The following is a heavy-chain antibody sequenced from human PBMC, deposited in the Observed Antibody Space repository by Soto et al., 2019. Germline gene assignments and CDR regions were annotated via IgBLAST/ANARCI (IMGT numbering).Heavy chain of an antibody. V-gene: IGHV4-31*03. CDR3: ARDYMAVVD. CDR1: GTSITSGSYY. Sequence: QLQLQESGPGLVKPSQTLSLTCTVSGTSITSGSYYWSWIRRHPGKGLEWIGYIYHSGSTYYNPSLKSRATISLDTSKNQFSLKLSSVTAADTAVYYCARDYMAVVDWGQGTLVTVSS. J-gene: IGHJ4*02. CDR2: IYHSGST. D-gene: IGHD2-15*01.